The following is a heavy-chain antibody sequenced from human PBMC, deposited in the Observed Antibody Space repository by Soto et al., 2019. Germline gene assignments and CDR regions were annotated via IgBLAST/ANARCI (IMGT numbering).Heavy chain of an antibody. CDR2: IWYDGSNK. CDR1: GFTFSSYG. CDR3: ARDIEYRGYGGPDS. D-gene: IGHD5-12*01. J-gene: IGHJ4*02. V-gene: IGHV3-33*01. Sequence: QVQLVESGGGVVQPGRSLRLSCAASGFTFSSYGMHWVRQAPGKGLEWVAVIWYDGSNKYYADSVKGRFTISRDNSKNPLYMQMNSLRAEDTAVYYCARDIEYRGYGGPDSWGQGTLVTVSS.